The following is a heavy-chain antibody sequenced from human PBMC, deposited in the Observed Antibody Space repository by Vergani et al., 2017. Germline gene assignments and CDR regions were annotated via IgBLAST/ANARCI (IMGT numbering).Heavy chain of an antibody. J-gene: IGHJ4*02. CDR3: TRDGYDSSGLSFDY. V-gene: IGHV3-49*03. CDR1: GFTSGDYA. CDR2: ISSKAYGGTT. D-gene: IGHD3-22*01. Sequence: EVQLVESGGGLVQPGRSLRLSCTASGFTSGDYAMSWFRQAPGKGLEWVGFISSKAYGGTTEYAASVKGIFTISRDDSKSIAYLQMNSLKTEEPAVYYCTRDGYDSSGLSFDYWGQGTLVTVSS.